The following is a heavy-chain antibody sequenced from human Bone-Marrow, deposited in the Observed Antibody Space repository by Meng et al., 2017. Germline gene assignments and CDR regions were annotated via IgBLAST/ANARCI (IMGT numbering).Heavy chain of an antibody. D-gene: IGHD3-3*01. CDR3: ARVGGYDFWSGYYVESYYYGMDV. J-gene: IGHJ6*02. V-gene: IGHV1-18*01. CDR1: GYTFTSYG. Sequence: ASVKVSCKASGYTFTSYGISWVRQAPGQGLEWMGWISAYNGNTNYAQKLQGRVTMTTDTSTSTAYMELRSLRSDDTAVYYCARVGGYDFWSGYYVESYYYGMDVWGQGTTVTVYS. CDR2: ISAYNGNT.